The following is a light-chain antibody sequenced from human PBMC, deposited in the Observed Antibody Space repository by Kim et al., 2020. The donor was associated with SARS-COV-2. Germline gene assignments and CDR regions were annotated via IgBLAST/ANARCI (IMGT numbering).Light chain of an antibody. Sequence: SPGEKPPLSCSARQSVSSNYLAWYQQKPGQAPRLLIYGASRRATGIPDRFSGSGSGTDFTLTITRLEPEDFAVYYCQQYSSSPATFGQGTKVDIK. CDR2: GAS. CDR3: QQYSSSPAT. V-gene: IGKV3-20*01. J-gene: IGKJ1*01. CDR1: QSVSSNY.